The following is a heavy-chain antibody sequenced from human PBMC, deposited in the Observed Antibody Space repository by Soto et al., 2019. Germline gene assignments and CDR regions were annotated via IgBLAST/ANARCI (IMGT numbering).Heavy chain of an antibody. V-gene: IGHV3-21*02. Sequence: EVRLVESGGGLVKPGGSLRLSCAASGFTFNKYSMNWVRQAPGKGLEWVSSITSKTGDQYYADSVKGRFIISRDNTNNSLSLQVTSLRDEDTAVYYCAKGGATYGLLTHDYWGQGTLVTVSS. J-gene: IGHJ4*02. D-gene: IGHD3-9*01. CDR2: ITSKTGDQ. CDR1: GFTFNKYS. CDR3: AKGGATYGLLTHDY.